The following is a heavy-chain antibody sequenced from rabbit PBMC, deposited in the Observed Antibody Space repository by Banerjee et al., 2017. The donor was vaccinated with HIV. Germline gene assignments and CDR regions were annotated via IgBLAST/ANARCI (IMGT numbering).Heavy chain of an antibody. CDR2: IYVGSSGNT. CDR3: ARGDGAYAGYDGL. D-gene: IGHD7-1*01. V-gene: IGHV1S45*01. Sequence: QQHLEESGGGLVKAGGTLTLTCTASGFSFSSSYWICWVRQAPGKGPEWIACIYVGSSGNTYYASWAKGRFTISRSTSLNTVTLQMTGLTAADTATYFCARGDGAYAGYDGLWGPGTLVTVS. J-gene: IGHJ6*01. CDR1: GFSFSSSYW.